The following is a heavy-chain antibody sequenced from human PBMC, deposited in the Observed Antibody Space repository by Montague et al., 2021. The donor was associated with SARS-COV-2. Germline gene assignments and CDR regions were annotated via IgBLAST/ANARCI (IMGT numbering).Heavy chain of an antibody. CDR3: ARTPTRPLSLDS. V-gene: IGHV4-4*07. J-gene: IGHJ4*02. D-gene: IGHD6-6*01. Sequence: SETLSLTCAVSGGSITGFSWRWVRQPAGKGLEWIGRVTTSGTTNXXPSLRSRVTMSVDTSKNQFSLNLNSVTAADTAIYYCARTPTRPLSLDSWGQGTLVTVAS. CDR2: VTTSGTT. CDR1: GGSITGFS.